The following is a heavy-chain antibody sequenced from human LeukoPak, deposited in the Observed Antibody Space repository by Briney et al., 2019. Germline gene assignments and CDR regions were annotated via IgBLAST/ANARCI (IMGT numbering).Heavy chain of an antibody. CDR1: GFTFSTYT. CDR2: ISGSSRYI. V-gene: IGHV3-21*01. Sequence: GGSLRLSCAASGFTFSTYTMNWVRQAPGKGLEWGSSISGSSRYIYYADSVKGRFTISRDNAKNSLFLQMNSLRAEDTAVYYCARDLPNTAMVGFDYWGQGTLVTVSS. J-gene: IGHJ4*02. CDR3: ARDLPNTAMVGFDY. D-gene: IGHD5-18*01.